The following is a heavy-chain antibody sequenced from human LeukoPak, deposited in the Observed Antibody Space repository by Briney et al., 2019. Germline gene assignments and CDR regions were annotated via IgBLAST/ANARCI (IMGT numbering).Heavy chain of an antibody. J-gene: IGHJ4*02. CDR3: ARARNEDY. V-gene: IGHV3-48*01. Sequence: GGSLRLSCAASGFTFSSYSMNWVRQAPGKGLEWVSYISSGSSTIYYADSVKGRFTISRDNAKNSLYLQMNGLRAEDTAVYYCARARNEDYWGQGTLVTVSS. CDR1: GFTFSSYS. CDR2: ISSGSSTI. D-gene: IGHD1-1*01.